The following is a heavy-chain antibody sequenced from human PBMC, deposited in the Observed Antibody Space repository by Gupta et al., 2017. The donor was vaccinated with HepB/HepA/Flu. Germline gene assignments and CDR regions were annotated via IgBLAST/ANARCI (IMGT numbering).Heavy chain of an antibody. Sequence: HLQRQESGPGLVKPSETLSLTCAVSGGSISNYDDYWGWIRRPPGKGLEWIAIIEDSGRTYSNPSLKSRVTISVDTSKNQISLSVNSVTAADTAVYYCARQVGGGLWFLDYWGQGTLVTVSS. CDR1: GGSISNYDDY. V-gene: IGHV4-39*01. D-gene: IGHD2-21*01. CDR3: ARQVGGGLWFLDY. CDR2: IEDSGRT. J-gene: IGHJ4*02.